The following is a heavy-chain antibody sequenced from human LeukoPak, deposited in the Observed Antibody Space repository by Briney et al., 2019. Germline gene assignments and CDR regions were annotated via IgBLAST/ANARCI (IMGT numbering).Heavy chain of an antibody. CDR2: ISSDGSST. CDR1: GFTFSSYG. V-gene: IGHV3-74*01. D-gene: IGHD5-12*01. Sequence: GGSLRLSCAASGFTFSSYGMHWVRHAPGKGLVWVSRISSDGSSTSYADSVKGRFTISRDNAKNTLYLQMNSLRAEDTAVYYCARTAYSDYSLGFWGQGTLVTVSS. CDR3: ARTAYSDYSLGF. J-gene: IGHJ4*02.